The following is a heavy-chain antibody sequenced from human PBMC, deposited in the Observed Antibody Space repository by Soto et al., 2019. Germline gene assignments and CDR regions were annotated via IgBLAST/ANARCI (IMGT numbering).Heavy chain of an antibody. CDR1: GYSFINYG. Sequence: QGQLVQSGVEVKKPGASVKVSCKASGYSFINYGIGWVRQAPGQGLEWMGWITVNSGNTNYPQKFQDRVTLTTDTSTSTAYMELRSLTSDDTAIYYCGRGLGGGWYYFDFWGPGTLVTVSS. CDR3: GRGLGGGWYYFDF. V-gene: IGHV1-18*04. J-gene: IGHJ4*02. D-gene: IGHD6-19*01. CDR2: ITVNSGNT.